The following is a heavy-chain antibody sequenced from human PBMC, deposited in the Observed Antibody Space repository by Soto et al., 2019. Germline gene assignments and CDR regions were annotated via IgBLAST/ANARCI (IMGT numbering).Heavy chain of an antibody. CDR3: ARGLDYDSSGYYLDF. J-gene: IGHJ4*02. CDR1: GFTFSTYG. D-gene: IGHD3-22*01. Sequence: GGSLRLSCAASGFTFSTYGMHWVRQAPGKGLEWVAFIQYHGINTDYADSVKGRFTISRDNSRNTLYLKMNSLRAEDTAVYYCARGLDYDSSGYYLDFWGQGALVTVSS. V-gene: IGHV3-30*02. CDR2: IQYHGINT.